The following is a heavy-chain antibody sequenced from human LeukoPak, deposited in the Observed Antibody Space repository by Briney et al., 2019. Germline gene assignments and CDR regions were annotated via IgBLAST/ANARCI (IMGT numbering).Heavy chain of an antibody. Sequence: GGSLRLSCAASGFTFSSYWMSWVRQAPGKGLEWVANIKQDGSEKYYVDSVKGRFTISRDNAKNSLYLQMNSLRAEDTAVYYCARVHYYDSSGYSLWGQGTLVTVSS. CDR1: GFTFSSYW. CDR3: ARVHYYDSSGYSL. D-gene: IGHD3-22*01. J-gene: IGHJ4*02. CDR2: IKQDGSEK. V-gene: IGHV3-7*01.